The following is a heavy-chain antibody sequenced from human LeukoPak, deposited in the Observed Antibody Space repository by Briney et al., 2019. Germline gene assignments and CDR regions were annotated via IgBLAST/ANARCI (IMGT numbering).Heavy chain of an antibody. CDR3: ARDRRDGYRDY. CDR1: GYTFTSYV. D-gene: IGHD5-24*01. J-gene: IGHJ4*02. V-gene: IGHV1-18*01. CDR2: IRAYNGNT. Sequence: GASVKVSCKASGYTFTSYVISWVRQAPGKGLAWMGCIRAYNGNTNYPQKLQGRLTMTTDTSTSTAYMELRSLRSDDTDVYYCARDRRDGYRDYWGQGTLVTVSS.